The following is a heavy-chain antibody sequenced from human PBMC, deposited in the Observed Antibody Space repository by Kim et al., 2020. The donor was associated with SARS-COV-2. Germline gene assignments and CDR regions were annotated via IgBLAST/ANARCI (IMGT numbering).Heavy chain of an antibody. CDR2: IRSKAYGGTT. D-gene: IGHD6-19*01. J-gene: IGHJ6*02. V-gene: IGHV3-49*04. Sequence: GGSLRLSCTASGFTFGDYAMSWVRQAPGKGLEWVGFIRSKAYGGTTEYAASVKGRFTISRDDSKSIAYLQMNSLKTEDTAVYYCTREFGSGWPPYYYYGMDVWGQGTTVTVSS. CDR1: GFTFGDYA. CDR3: TREFGSGWPPYYYYGMDV.